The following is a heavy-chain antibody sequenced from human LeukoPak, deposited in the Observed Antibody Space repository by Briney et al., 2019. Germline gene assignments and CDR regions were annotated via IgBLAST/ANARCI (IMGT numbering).Heavy chain of an antibody. CDR3: ARGEQWLVHFDY. V-gene: IGHV4-59*01. J-gene: IGHJ4*02. D-gene: IGHD6-19*01. CDR1: GGSISSYY. Sequence: PSETLSFTCTVAGGSISSYYWGWIRQPPGKGLEWIGYIYYSGSTNYNPSLKSRVTISVDTSKNQFSLKLSSVTAADTAVYYCARGEQWLVHFDYWGQGTLVTVSS. CDR2: IYYSGST.